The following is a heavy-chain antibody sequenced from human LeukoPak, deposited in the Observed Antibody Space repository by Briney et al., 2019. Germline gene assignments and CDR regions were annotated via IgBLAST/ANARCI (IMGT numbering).Heavy chain of an antibody. J-gene: IGHJ4*02. CDR2: ISGITTIT. CDR3: ATYRQVLLPFES. Sequence: TGGSLRLSCAASGFSFDDFGMTWVRQAPGKGLEWVSAISGITTITSYADSVKGRFTISRDNSKNTLYLQMNSLRAEDTAVYYCATYRQVLLPFESWGQGALVTVSS. D-gene: IGHD2-8*02. CDR1: GFSFDDFG. V-gene: IGHV3-23*01.